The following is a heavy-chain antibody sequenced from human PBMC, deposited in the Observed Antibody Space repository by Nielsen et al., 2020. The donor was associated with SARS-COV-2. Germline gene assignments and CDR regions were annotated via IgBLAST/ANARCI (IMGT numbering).Heavy chain of an antibody. D-gene: IGHD3-10*01. V-gene: IGHV4-59*02. CDR1: GDFVSTSY. CDR3: ARGGSGSYPDAFDV. CDR2: VHYTGTT. Sequence: GSLRLSCTVSGDFVSTSYWSWIRQPPGKGLEWIGYVHYTGTTKYKSSLKSRVTMSVDTSNNQFSLKLTSMTAADTAVYYCARGGSGSYPDAFDVWGQGTMVTVSS. J-gene: IGHJ3*01.